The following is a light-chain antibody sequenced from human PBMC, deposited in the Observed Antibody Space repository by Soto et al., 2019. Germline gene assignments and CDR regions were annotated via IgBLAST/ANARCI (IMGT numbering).Light chain of an antibody. CDR1: SSNIRAGYD. CDR2: GNS. CDR3: QSYDSSLSAVV. V-gene: IGLV1-40*01. Sequence: QSVLTQPPSVSGAPGQRVTISCTGSSSNIRAGYDVHWYQQLPGTAPKLLIYGNSNRPSGVPDRFSGSKSGTSASLAITGLQAEDEADYYCQSYDSSLSAVVFGGGTKVTVL. J-gene: IGLJ2*01.